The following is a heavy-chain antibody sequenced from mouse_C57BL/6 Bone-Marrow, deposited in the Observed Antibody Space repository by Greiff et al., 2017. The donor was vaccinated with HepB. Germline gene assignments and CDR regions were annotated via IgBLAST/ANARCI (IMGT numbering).Heavy chain of an antibody. CDR2: ISYSGST. D-gene: IGHD1-1*01. V-gene: IGHV3-8*01. CDR3: ARTFTTVVATGYFDV. J-gene: IGHJ1*03. CDR1: GYSITSDY. Sequence: EVKLLESGPGLAKPSQTLSLTCSVTGYSITSDYWNWIRKFPGNKLEYMGYISYSGSTYYNPSLKSRISITRDTSKNQYYLQLNSVTTEDTATYYCARTFTTVVATGYFDVWGTGTTVTVSS.